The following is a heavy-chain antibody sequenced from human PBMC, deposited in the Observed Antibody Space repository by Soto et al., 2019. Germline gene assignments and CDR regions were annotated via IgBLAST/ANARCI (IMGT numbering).Heavy chain of an antibody. CDR1: GFTFSSYG. J-gene: IGHJ6*02. V-gene: IGHV3-33*01. CDR2: IWYDGSNK. D-gene: IGHD6-6*01. CDR3: ARRMSIAARRLGRGMDV. Sequence: QVQLVESGGGVVQPGRSLRLSCAASGFTFSSYGMHWVRQAPGKGLEWVAVIWYDGSNKYYADSVKGRFTISRDNSKNTLYLQMNSLRAEDTAVYYCARRMSIAARRLGRGMDVWGQGTTVTVSS.